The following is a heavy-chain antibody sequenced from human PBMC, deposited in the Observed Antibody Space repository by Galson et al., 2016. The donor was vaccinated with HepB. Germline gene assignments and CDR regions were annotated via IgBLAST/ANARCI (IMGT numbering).Heavy chain of an antibody. D-gene: IGHD3-3*01. CDR1: GFTFSSYA. CDR2: ISGSGDRT. J-gene: IGHJ6*02. V-gene: IGHV3-23*01. CDR3: AKEGTIFGAVPYGMDV. Sequence: SLRLSCAASGFTFSSYAMSWVRQAPGKGLEWVSAISGSGDRTYYADSVKGRFTISRDNSKNTLHLQMNSLRAEDTAVYYCAKEGTIFGAVPYGMDVWGQGTTVTVSS.